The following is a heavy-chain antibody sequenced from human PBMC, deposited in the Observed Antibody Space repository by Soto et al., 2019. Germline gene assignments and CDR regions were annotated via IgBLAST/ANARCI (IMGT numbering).Heavy chain of an antibody. V-gene: IGHV3-15*01. Sequence: GGSLRLSCTASGFPFMNVWMSWVRQAPGQGLEWLGRIKSKTDGETTEYAAPVKGRFSISRDDSKNTLFLQMKNLEIADTGTYYCARLYEGQQYSIDYWGQGTLVTVTS. CDR1: GFPFMNVW. CDR3: ARLYEGQQYSIDY. J-gene: IGHJ4*02. D-gene: IGHD2-21*01. CDR2: IKSKTDGETT.